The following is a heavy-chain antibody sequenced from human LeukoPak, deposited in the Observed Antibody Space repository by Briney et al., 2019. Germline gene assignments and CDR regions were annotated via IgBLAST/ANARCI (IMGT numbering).Heavy chain of an antibody. V-gene: IGHV4-61*01. D-gene: IGHD5-18*01. J-gene: IGHJ4*02. Sequence: PSETLSLTCTVSGGSVSSGSYYWSWIRQPPGKGLEWIGYIYYSGSTNYNPSLKSRVTISVDTSKNQFSLKLISVTAADTAVYYCARGDFTAMVFDFWGQGSLVAVSS. CDR3: ARGDFTAMVFDF. CDR1: GGSVSSGSYY. CDR2: IYYSGST.